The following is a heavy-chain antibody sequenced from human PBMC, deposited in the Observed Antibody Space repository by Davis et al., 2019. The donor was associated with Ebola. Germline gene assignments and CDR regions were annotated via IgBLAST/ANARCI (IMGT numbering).Heavy chain of an antibody. V-gene: IGHV3-7*01. CDR1: GFTFSSYS. CDR3: ARDVY. Sequence: GESLKISCAASGFTFSSYSMNWVRQAPGKGLEWVANIKEDGTERDYGHSVKGRFTISRDDATNSLYLQMNNLRAEDTAVYYCARDVYWGQGILVTVSS. J-gene: IGHJ4*02. CDR2: IKEDGTER.